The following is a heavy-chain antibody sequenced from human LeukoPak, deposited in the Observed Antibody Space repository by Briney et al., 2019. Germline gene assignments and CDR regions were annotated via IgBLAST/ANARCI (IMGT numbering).Heavy chain of an antibody. CDR2: INHSGST. D-gene: IGHD3-3*01. V-gene: IGHV4-34*01. Sequence: SETLSLTCAVYGGSFSGYYWSWIRQPPGKGLEWIGEINHSGSTNYNPSLKSRVTISVDTSKNQFSLKLSSVTAVDTAVYYCARGRVTLRFLEWLPDYFDYWGQGTLVTVSS. CDR3: ARGRVTLRFLEWLPDYFDY. CDR1: GGSFSGYY. J-gene: IGHJ4*02.